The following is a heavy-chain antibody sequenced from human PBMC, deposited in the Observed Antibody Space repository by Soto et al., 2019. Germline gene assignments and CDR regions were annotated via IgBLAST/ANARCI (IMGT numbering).Heavy chain of an antibody. Sequence: QVQLQESGPGLVKPSETLPLSCTVSGDSVSSYYWCWIRHLPGRGLDWIGYISISGNAKYNPSLKSRATISRDTYKNQFSLNLKSVTAAGTAVYYCARGVLRYYHYGMGVWGQGPTVTVSS. J-gene: IGHJ6*02. CDR2: ISISGNA. CDR3: ARGVLRYYHYGMGV. CDR1: GDSVSSYY. V-gene: IGHV4-59*02.